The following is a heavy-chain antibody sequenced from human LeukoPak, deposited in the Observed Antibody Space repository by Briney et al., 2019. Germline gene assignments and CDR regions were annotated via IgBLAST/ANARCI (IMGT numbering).Heavy chain of an antibody. V-gene: IGHV4-59*12. CDR2: IYYSGST. CDR1: GGSISSYY. CDR3: ARVAVVAAAGTLHYGMDV. D-gene: IGHD6-13*01. J-gene: IGHJ6*02. Sequence: SETLSLTCTVSGGSISSYYWSWIRQPPGKGLEWIGYIYYSGSTNYNPSLKSRVTISVDTSKNQFSLKLSSVTAADTAVYYCARVAVVAAAGTLHYGMDVWGQGTTVTVSS.